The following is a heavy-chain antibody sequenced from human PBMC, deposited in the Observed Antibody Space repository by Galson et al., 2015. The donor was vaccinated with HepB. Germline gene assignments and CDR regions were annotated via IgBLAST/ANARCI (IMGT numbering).Heavy chain of an antibody. CDR1: GFTFSRSW. CDR2: INPDGRDK. D-gene: IGHD1-1*01. CDR3: ATEQSWSTFT. V-gene: IGHV3-7*03. Sequence: SLRLSCAASGFTFSRSWMTWVRQGPGKGLEWLATINPDGRDKYYVDSVSGRFIISRDNAKNSLYLQINSLRVGDTAVYYCATEQSWSTFTWGQGTLVTVSS. J-gene: IGHJ5*02.